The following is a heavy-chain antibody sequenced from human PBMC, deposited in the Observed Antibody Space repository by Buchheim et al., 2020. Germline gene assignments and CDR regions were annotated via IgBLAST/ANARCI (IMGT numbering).Heavy chain of an antibody. D-gene: IGHD2-8*01. CDR3: ALYDESGGLDY. CDR1: GFTFRNHA. V-gene: IGHV3-30*02. Sequence: QAQLVETGGGVVQPGGSLRLSCAASGFTFRNHAMHWVRQAPGKGLEWVSFTWHDGDNKYYADAVKGRFTISKDNSKNTLYLQMNSLRAEDTAVYYCALYDESGGLDYWGQGTL. J-gene: IGHJ4*02. CDR2: TWHDGDNK.